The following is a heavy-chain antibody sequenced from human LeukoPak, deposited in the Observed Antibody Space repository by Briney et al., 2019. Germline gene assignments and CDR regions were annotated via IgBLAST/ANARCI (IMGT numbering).Heavy chain of an antibody. D-gene: IGHD2-2*01. V-gene: IGHV4-34*01. CDR2: INHSGST. CDR3: ARGDIVVVPAALDY. CDR1: GGSFSGYY. Sequence: SETLSLTCAVYGGSFSGYYGSWIRQPPGKGLEWIGEINHSGSTNYNPSLKSRVTISVDTSKNQFSLKLSSVTAADTAVYYCARGDIVVVPAALDYWGQGTLVTVSS. J-gene: IGHJ4*02.